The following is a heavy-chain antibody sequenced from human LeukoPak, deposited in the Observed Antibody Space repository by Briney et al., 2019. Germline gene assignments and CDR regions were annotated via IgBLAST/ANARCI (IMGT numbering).Heavy chain of an antibody. J-gene: IGHJ4*02. CDR2: INPNSGGT. CDR3: ARSSSYKTIQDYYFDS. Sequence: ASVKVSCKASGYTFTSYGISWVRQAPGQGLEWMGWINPNSGGTNYAQKFQGRVTMTRDTSISTAYMELSRLRSDDTAVYYCARSSSYKTIQDYYFDSWGQGSLVTVSS. V-gene: IGHV1-2*02. CDR1: GYTFTSYG. D-gene: IGHD6-13*01.